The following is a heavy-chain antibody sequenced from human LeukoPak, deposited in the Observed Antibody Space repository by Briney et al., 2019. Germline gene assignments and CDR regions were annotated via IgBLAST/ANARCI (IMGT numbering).Heavy chain of an antibody. Sequence: GASVKVSCKASGYTFTGYYLHWVRQAPGQGLEWMGWINPNSGGTNYAQKSQGRVTMTRDTSISTAYMELRRLRSDDTAVYYCASGDNYDRSGPFYFDYWGQGTLVTVSP. CDR3: ASGDNYDRSGPFYFDY. CDR2: INPNSGGT. CDR1: GYTFTGYY. D-gene: IGHD3-22*01. J-gene: IGHJ4*02. V-gene: IGHV1-2*02.